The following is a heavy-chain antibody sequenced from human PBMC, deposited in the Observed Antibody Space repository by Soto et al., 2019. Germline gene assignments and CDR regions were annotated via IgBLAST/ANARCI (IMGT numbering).Heavy chain of an antibody. Sequence: QVQLVQSGAEVKNPGASVKVSCKASGYTFTRYGIGWARQAPGQGLEWMGWINTYNGNTKYAQNGQGRVTLTTDTSTSPAYMEMRSLRSNDTAIYYCAMVDVYVTPSPQDVWGQGTTVIVSS. CDR1: GYTFTRYG. V-gene: IGHV1-18*01. CDR2: INTYNGNT. CDR3: AMVDVYVTPSPQDV. D-gene: IGHD3-16*01. J-gene: IGHJ6*02.